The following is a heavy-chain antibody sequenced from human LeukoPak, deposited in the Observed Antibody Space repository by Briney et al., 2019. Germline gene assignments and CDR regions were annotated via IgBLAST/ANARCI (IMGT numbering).Heavy chain of an antibody. CDR2: IYYSGST. V-gene: IGHV4-59*01. D-gene: IGHD4-23*01. CDR1: GGSISSYY. CDR3: ARGGDYGGNRGYYYYGMDV. Sequence: SETLSLTCTVSGGSISSYYWSWIRQPPGKGLEWIGYIYYSGSTNYNPSLKSRVTISVDTSKNQFSMKLSSVTAADTAVYYCARGGDYGGNRGYYYYGMDVWGQGTTVTVSS. J-gene: IGHJ6*02.